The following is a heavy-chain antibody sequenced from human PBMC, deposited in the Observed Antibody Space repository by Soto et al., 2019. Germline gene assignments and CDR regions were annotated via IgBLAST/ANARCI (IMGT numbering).Heavy chain of an antibody. CDR2: ISAYNGNT. CDR3: ARDSANADALDI. V-gene: IGHV1-18*01. J-gene: IGHJ3*02. D-gene: IGHD2-15*01. CDR1: GYTFTSYG. Sequence: ASVKVSCKASGYTFTSYGISWVRQDPGQGLEWMGWISAYNGNTNYAQKLQGRVTMTTDTSTSTAYMELRSLRSDDTAVYYCARDSANADALDIWGQGTMVTVSS.